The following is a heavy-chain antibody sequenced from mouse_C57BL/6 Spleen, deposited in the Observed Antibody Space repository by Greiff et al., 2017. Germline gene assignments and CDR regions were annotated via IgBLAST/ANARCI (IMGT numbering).Heavy chain of an antibody. J-gene: IGHJ3*01. D-gene: IGHD1-1*01. CDR3: ARGYGRRAWFAY. CDR1: GYTFTSYW. CDR2: IDPSDSET. V-gene: IGHV1-52*01. Sequence: VQLQEPGAELVRPGSSVKLSCKASGYTFTSYWMHWVKQRPIQGLEWIGNIDPSDSETHYNQKFKDKATLTVDKSSSTAYMQLSSLTSEDSAVYYCARGYGRRAWFAYWGQGTLVTVSA.